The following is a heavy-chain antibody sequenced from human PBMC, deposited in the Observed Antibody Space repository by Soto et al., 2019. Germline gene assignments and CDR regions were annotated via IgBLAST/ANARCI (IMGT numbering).Heavy chain of an antibody. CDR1: GGSISSYY. V-gene: IGHV4-59*01. J-gene: IGHJ5*02. D-gene: IGHD2-15*01. Sequence: SETLSLTCTVSGGSISSYYWSWIRQPPGKGLEWIGYIYYSGSTNYNPSLKSRVTISVDTSKNQFSLKLSSVTAADTAVYYCARVIGGVTQAPEFDPWGQGTLVTVSS. CDR3: ARVIGGVTQAPEFDP. CDR2: IYYSGST.